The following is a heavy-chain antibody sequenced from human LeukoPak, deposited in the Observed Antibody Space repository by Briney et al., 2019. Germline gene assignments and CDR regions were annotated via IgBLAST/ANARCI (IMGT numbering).Heavy chain of an antibody. J-gene: IGHJ4*02. D-gene: IGHD3-22*01. CDR3: ARLPDYYDSSGYFDY. V-gene: IGHV5-51*01. CDR2: XYPGDSDT. Sequence: IGWVGXXXGKGVEWRXXXYPGDSDTRYSAYFQGEVTISADKSFRTAYLQWSSLKASDTAMYYCARLPDYYDSSGYFDYWGQGTLVTVSS.